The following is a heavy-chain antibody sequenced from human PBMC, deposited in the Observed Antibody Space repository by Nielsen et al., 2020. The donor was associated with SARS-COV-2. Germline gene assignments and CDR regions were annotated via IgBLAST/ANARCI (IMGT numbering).Heavy chain of an antibody. J-gene: IGHJ4*02. Sequence: GGSLRLSCAASGFPLRRYDMHWVRRTAGKGLEGISAIGSAGDTYSPDSVKGRFTISRENAKNSLYLQMNSLRAGDTAVYYCARGLSRRYCSGASCVEFDYWGQGTLVTISS. D-gene: IGHD2-15*01. CDR1: GFPLRRYD. CDR3: ARGLSRRYCSGASCVEFDY. CDR2: IGSAGDT. V-gene: IGHV3-13*01.